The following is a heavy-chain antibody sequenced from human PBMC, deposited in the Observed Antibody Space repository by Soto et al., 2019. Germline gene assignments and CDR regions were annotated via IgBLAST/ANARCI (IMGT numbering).Heavy chain of an antibody. CDR3: AKDSSRMVWVGYYGMDV. Sequence: QVQLVESGGGVVQPGRSLRLSCAASGFTFSSYGMHWVRQAPGKGLEWVAVISYDGSNKYYADSVKGRFTISRDNSKNTLYLQMNSLRAEDTAVYYCAKDSSRMVWVGYYGMDVWGQVTTVTVSS. J-gene: IGHJ6*02. CDR2: ISYDGSNK. CDR1: GFTFSSYG. D-gene: IGHD6-13*01. V-gene: IGHV3-30*18.